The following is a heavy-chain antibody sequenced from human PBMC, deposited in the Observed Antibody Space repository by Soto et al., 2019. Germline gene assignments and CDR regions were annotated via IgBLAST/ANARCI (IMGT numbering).Heavy chain of an antibody. CDR1: GFTFSNYG. CDR3: ARGGGSRPDY. J-gene: IGHJ4*02. V-gene: IGHV3-48*02. CDR2: IGSIISTT. D-gene: IGHD3-10*01. Sequence: EVQLVESGGGLVQPGGSLRLSCVASGFTFSNYGMNWVRQAPGKLEWVSNIGSIISTTTYADSVKGRFTVSRDNAKNTLYLQMNRLRDDDTAVYYCARGGGSRPDYWGQGTLVTVSS.